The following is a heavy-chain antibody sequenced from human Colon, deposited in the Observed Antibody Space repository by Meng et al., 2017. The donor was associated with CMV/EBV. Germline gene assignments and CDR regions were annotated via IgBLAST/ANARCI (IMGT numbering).Heavy chain of an antibody. CDR1: GFAFSSYS. D-gene: IGHD4-17*01. CDR3: ATDPSTVTTNY. Sequence: GESLKISCAVSGFAFSSYSMYWVRQAPGKGLEYVSAISSDGRNTYYADSVKGRFTISRDHSKSTLFLQMGSLRPEDTAVYYCATDPSTVTTNYWGQGTLVTVSS. CDR2: ISSDGRNT. J-gene: IGHJ4*02. V-gene: IGHV3-64*02.